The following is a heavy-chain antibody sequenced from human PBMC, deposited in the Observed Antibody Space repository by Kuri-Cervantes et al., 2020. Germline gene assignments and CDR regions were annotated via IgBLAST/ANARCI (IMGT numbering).Heavy chain of an antibody. CDR2: ISYDGSNK. Sequence: LSLTYAASGFTFSSYAMHWVRQAPGKGLEWVAVISYDGSNKYYADSVKGRFTISRDNSKNTLYLQMNSLRAEDTAVYYCARAGPGGYSYGTHLSDYWGQGTLVTVSS. V-gene: IGHV3-30-3*01. CDR3: ARAGPGGYSYGTHLSDY. CDR1: GFTFSSYA. J-gene: IGHJ4*02. D-gene: IGHD5-18*01.